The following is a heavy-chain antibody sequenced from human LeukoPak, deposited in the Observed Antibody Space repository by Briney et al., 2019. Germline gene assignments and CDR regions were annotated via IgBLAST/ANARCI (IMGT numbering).Heavy chain of an antibody. CDR2: INNDGSTT. D-gene: IGHD3-10*01. V-gene: IGHV3-74*01. CDR3: AIGGTYGSGS. Sequence: PGGSLRLSCAASGFTFANTWMHWVRQPPGKGLVGVSLINNDGSTTNYADSVKGRFTISRDTAKNTVYLQMSSLTAEDTAVYYCAIGGTYGSGSWGQGTLVTVSS. CDR1: GFTFANTW. J-gene: IGHJ4*02.